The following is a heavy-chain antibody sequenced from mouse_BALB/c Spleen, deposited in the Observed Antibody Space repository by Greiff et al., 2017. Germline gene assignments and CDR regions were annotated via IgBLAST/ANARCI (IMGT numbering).Heavy chain of an antibody. CDR1: GFTFSSFG. V-gene: IGHV5-17*02. D-gene: IGHD2-14*01. CDR2: ISSGSSTI. Sequence: DVMLVESGGGLVQPGGSRKLSCAASGFTFSSFGMHWVRQAPEKGLEWVAYISSGSSTIYYADTVKGRFTISRDNPKNTLFLQMTSLRSEDTAMYYCARERYPYAMDYWGQGTSVTVSS. CDR3: ARERYPYAMDY. J-gene: IGHJ4*01.